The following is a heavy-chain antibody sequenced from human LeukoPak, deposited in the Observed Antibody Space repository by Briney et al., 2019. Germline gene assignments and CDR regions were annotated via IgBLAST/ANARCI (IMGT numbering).Heavy chain of an antibody. CDR3: ARGEALTGYYYYYYGMDV. D-gene: IGHD3-9*01. J-gene: IGHJ6*02. CDR1: GYTFTSYG. Sequence: ASVKVSCKASGYTFTSYGISWVRQAPGQGLEWMGWISAYNGNTNYAQKLQGRVTMTTDASTSTAYMELRSLRSDDTAVYYCARGEALTGYYYYYYGMDVWGQGTTVTVSS. CDR2: ISAYNGNT. V-gene: IGHV1-18*01.